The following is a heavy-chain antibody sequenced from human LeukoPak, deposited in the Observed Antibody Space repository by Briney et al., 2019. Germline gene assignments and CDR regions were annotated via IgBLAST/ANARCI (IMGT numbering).Heavy chain of an antibody. Sequence: TLSLTCTVSGGSISSGSYYWSWIRQPAGKGLEWIGRIYTSGSTNYNPSPKSRVTISVDTSKNQFSLKLSSVTAADTAVYYCARDRGFGGFDYWGQGTLVTVSS. J-gene: IGHJ4*02. CDR3: ARDRGFGGFDY. D-gene: IGHD3-16*01. V-gene: IGHV4-61*02. CDR1: GGSISSGSYY. CDR2: IYTSGST.